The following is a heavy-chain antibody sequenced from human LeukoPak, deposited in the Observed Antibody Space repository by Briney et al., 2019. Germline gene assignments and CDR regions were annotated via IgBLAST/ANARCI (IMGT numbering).Heavy chain of an antibody. CDR2: IKEGGSEK. Sequence: GGSLRLSCAASGFTFSSYWMSWVRQAPGKGLEWVANIKEGGSEKYYVDSVKGRFTISRDNAKNSLYLQMNSLRAEDTAVYYCAREGYLCGSTSCYYFDYWGQGTLVTVSS. CDR1: GFTFSSYW. V-gene: IGHV3-7*01. J-gene: IGHJ4*02. D-gene: IGHD2-2*01. CDR3: AREGYLCGSTSCYYFDY.